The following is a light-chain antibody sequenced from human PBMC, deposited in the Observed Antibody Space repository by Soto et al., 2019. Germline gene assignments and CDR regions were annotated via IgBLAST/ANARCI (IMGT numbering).Light chain of an antibody. Sequence: QSALTQPPSVSGAPGQRVTISCTGSSSNIGTNTVNWYRQLPGTAPKLLIYGNNQRPSGVPDRFSGSKSGTSASLAISGLQSEDEAEYYCAAWDGSLNNVLFGGGTKVTVL. CDR2: GNN. V-gene: IGLV1-44*01. CDR1: SSNIGTNT. CDR3: AAWDGSLNNVL. J-gene: IGLJ2*01.